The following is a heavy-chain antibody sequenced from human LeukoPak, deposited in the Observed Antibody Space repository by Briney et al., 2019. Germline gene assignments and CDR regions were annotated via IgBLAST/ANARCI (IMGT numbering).Heavy chain of an antibody. V-gene: IGHV3-69-1*01. D-gene: IGHD2/OR15-2a*01. J-gene: IGHJ3*02. CDR2: IRSDGTI. Sequence: GGSLRLSCEASGFTSFNFPMNWVRKAPGKGLEWVSRIRSDGTITYADSVKGRFTISRDDAKTSVYLQMNSLRDEDTAMYYCARDNIWAFDIWGQGTMVTVSS. CDR1: GFTSFNFP. CDR3: ARDNIWAFDI.